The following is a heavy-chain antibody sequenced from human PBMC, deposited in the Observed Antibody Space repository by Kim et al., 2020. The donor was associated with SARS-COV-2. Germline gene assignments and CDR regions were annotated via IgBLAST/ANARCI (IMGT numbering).Heavy chain of an antibody. CDR1: GFIFSSYT. CDR3: AFNRYCSSTSCPNWFDP. J-gene: IGHJ5*02. CDR2: ITDSSSNM. Sequence: GGSLILSCAASGFIFSSYTMNWVRQAPGKGLEWVSSITDSSSNMYYADSVKGRFTISRDNAKNSLYLQMDSLRAEDTAVYYCAFNRYCSSTSCPNWFDPWGQGTLVTVSS. V-gene: IGHV3-21*01. D-gene: IGHD2-2*01.